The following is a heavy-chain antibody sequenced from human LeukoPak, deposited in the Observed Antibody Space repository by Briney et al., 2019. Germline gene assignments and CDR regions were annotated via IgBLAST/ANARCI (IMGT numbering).Heavy chain of an antibody. D-gene: IGHD6-19*01. V-gene: IGHV3-9*01. CDR3: AKDINLAMAGTFYYYGMDV. J-gene: IGHJ6*02. CDR2: ISWNSGSI. CDR1: GFTFDDYA. Sequence: PGGSLRLSCAASGFTFDDYAMHWVRQAPGKGLEWVSGISWNSGSIGYADSVKGRFTISRDNAKNSLYLQMNSLRAEDTALYYCAKDINLAMAGTFYYYGMDVWGQGTTVTVSS.